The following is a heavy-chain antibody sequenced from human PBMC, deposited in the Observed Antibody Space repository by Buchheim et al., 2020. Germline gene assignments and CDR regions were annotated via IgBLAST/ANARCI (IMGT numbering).Heavy chain of an antibody. CDR3: ARGSEYQLLLNGYWYYYYYMDV. CDR1: GGTFTSNI. CDR2: IVPLSGEV. J-gene: IGHJ6*03. D-gene: IGHD2-2*01. V-gene: IGHV1-69*01. Sequence: QVQLVQSGAEVKKPGSSVRVSCRASGGTFTSNIFSWVRQAPGQGLEWMGGIVPLSGEVNYAQRFQGRVTITADGSTSTAYMELSRLRSDDTAVYYCARGSEYQLLLNGYWYYYYYMDVWGKGTT.